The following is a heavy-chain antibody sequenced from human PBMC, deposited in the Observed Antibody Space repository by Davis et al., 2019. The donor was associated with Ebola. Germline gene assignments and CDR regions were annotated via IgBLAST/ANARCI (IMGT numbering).Heavy chain of an antibody. D-gene: IGHD6-6*01. Sequence: GESLKISCAASGFTFSSYGMHWVRQAPGKGLEWVAVIWYDGSNKYYADSVKGRFTISRDNSKNTLYLQMNSLRAEDTAVYYCARGHSSSYYYYYYGMDVWGQGTTVTVSS. J-gene: IGHJ6*02. CDR2: IWYDGSNK. V-gene: IGHV3-33*01. CDR3: ARGHSSSYYYYYYGMDV. CDR1: GFTFSSYG.